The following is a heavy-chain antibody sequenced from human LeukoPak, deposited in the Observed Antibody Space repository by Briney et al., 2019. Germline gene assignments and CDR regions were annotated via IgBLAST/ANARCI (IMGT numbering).Heavy chain of an antibody. D-gene: IGHD3-10*01. CDR2: IKGDGTTT. V-gene: IGHV3-7*01. Sequence: GGSLRLSCAASGFTFSGPAMHWVRQTPGKGLEWVAHIKGDGTTTKYVDSVKGRFTISRDNTKNSLFLQLNSLRAEDTAIYYCVRDRGWYHFDLWGQGNLVTVSS. CDR3: VRDRGWYHFDL. J-gene: IGHJ4*02. CDR1: GFTFSGPA.